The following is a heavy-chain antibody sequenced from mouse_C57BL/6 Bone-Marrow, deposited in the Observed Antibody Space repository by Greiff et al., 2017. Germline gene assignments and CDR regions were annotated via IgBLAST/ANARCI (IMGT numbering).Heavy chain of an antibody. CDR2: ISNLAYSI. CDR1: GFTFSDYG. Sequence: EVKLMESGGGLVQPGGSLKLSCAASGFTFSDYGMAWVRQAPRKGPEWVAFISNLAYSIYYADTVTGRFTISRENAKNTLYLEMSSRRYEDTAMYYCARLNYGNAMDYWGQGTSVTVSS. J-gene: IGHJ4*01. D-gene: IGHD1-1*01. CDR3: ARLNYGNAMDY. V-gene: IGHV5-15*04.